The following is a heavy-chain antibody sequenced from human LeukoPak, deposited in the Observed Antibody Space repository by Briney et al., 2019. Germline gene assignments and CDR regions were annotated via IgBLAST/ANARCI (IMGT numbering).Heavy chain of an antibody. J-gene: IGHJ3*02. D-gene: IGHD3-10*01. CDR1: GGSISSGGYY. CDR3: ARDLWFGESIPLWGAFDI. Sequence: SETLSLTCTVSGGSISSGGYYWSWIRQHPGKGLEWIGHIYYSGSTYYNPSLKSRVTISVDTSKNQFSLKLSSVTAADTAVYYCARDLWFGESIPLWGAFDIWGQGTMVTVSS. V-gene: IGHV4-30-4*08. CDR2: IYYSGST.